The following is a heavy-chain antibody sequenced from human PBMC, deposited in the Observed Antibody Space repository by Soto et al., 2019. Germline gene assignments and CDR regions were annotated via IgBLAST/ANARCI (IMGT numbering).Heavy chain of an antibody. J-gene: IGHJ3*02. Sequence: SETLSLTCTVSGGSISSYYWSWIRQPPGKGLEWIGYIYYSGSTNYNPSLKSRVTISVDTSKNQFSLKLSSVTAADTAVYYCARFDRNAFDIWGQGTMVTVSS. CDR3: ARFDRNAFDI. CDR1: GGSISSYY. V-gene: IGHV4-59*01. D-gene: IGHD3-9*01. CDR2: IYYSGST.